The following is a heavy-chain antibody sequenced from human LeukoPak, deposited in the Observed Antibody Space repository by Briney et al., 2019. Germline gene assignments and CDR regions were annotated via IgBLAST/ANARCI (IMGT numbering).Heavy chain of an antibody. D-gene: IGHD2-21*02. CDR2: INAGNGNT. J-gene: IGHJ4*02. CDR1: GYTFTSYA. Sequence: ASVKVSCKASGYTFTSYAMHWVRQAPGQRLEWMGWINAGNGNTKYSQKFQGRVTITRDTSASTAYMELSSLRSEDTAVYYCARARGGDSPFDYWGQGTLVTVSS. V-gene: IGHV1-3*01. CDR3: ARARGGDSPFDY.